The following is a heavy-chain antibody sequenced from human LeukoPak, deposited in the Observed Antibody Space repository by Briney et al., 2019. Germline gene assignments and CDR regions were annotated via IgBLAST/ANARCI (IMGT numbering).Heavy chain of an antibody. J-gene: IGHJ4*02. CDR2: ISGSGGST. CDR3: ARGGPAAGRFDY. CDR1: GFTLSSYA. Sequence: GGSLRLSCAASGFTLSSYAMSWVRQAPGKGLEWVSAISGSGGSTYYADSVKGRFIISRDNSKNTLYLQMNSLRAEDTAVYYCARGGPAAGRFDYWGQGTLVTVSS. D-gene: IGHD6-13*01. V-gene: IGHV3-23*01.